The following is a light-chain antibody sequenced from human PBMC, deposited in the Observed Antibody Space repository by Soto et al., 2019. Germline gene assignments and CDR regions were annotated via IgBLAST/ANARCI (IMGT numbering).Light chain of an antibody. CDR1: QGISSY. V-gene: IGKV1-9*01. J-gene: IGKJ4*01. Sequence: DIQLTQSPSFLSASVGDRVTITCRASQGISSYLAWYQKKPGKAPNLLIYAASILESGVPSRFSCSGSGTEFTLTFPRRHPEDSTSYYCPQLNSSPLTFGGGTKVEIQ. CDR3: PQLNSSPLT. CDR2: AAS.